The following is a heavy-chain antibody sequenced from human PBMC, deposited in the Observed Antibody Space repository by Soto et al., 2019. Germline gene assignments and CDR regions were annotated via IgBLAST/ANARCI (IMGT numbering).Heavy chain of an antibody. CDR2: IDAGNGDT. D-gene: IGHD1-1*01. Sequence: ASVKVSCKASRYSFTTYALHWVRQAPGQRLEWMGWIDAGNGDTKYSEKFQGRVTITRDTSANTAYMELSSLRSEDTSVYYCARDPGTGAALRAYHFDYWGQGTLVTVSS. V-gene: IGHV1-3*01. CDR3: ARDPGTGAALRAYHFDY. CDR1: RYSFTTYA. J-gene: IGHJ4*02.